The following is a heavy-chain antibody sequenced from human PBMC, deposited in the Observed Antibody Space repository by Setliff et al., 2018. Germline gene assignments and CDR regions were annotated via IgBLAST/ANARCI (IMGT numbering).Heavy chain of an antibody. CDR2: ISSNVDDT. D-gene: IGHD6-19*01. J-gene: IGHJ5*02. CDR3: VPQGPGYGNGWWTNWFDP. V-gene: IGHV3-30*07. Sequence: WVRQAPDKGLEWVARISSNVDDTSYADSVKGRFTISRDNAKNSVYLQMNSLRADDTAVYYCVPQGPGYGNGWWTNWFDPWGQGTLVTVSS.